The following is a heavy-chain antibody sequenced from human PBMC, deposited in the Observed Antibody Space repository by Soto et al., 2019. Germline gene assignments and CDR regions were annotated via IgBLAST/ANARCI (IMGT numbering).Heavy chain of an antibody. J-gene: IGHJ6*02. Sequence: WGSLRLSCAGSGYTFSSYSMSWVRQAPGKGLEWVSYISSSISNIQYAESVKGRFTVSRDNSKSTLYLQMNSLRAEDTALYYCAKGRSYYYYYGVDVWGQGTTVTVSS. CDR1: GYTFSSYS. CDR3: AKGRSYYYYYGVDV. V-gene: IGHV3-48*01. CDR2: ISSSISNI.